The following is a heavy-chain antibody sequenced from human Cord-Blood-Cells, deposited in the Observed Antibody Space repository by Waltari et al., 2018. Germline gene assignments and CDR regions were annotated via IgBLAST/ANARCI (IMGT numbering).Heavy chain of an antibody. J-gene: IGHJ3*02. CDR2: INHSGRT. Sequence: QVQLQQWGAGLLKPSETLSLTCAVYGGSFSGYYWSWIRQPPGKGLEWIGEINHSGRTNHNPSLKSRATRSVATSKNQFSLKLSSVTAADTAVYYCARGGLGIAADAFDIWGQGTMVTVSS. D-gene: IGHD6-13*01. CDR3: ARGGLGIAADAFDI. CDR1: GGSFSGYY. V-gene: IGHV4-34*04.